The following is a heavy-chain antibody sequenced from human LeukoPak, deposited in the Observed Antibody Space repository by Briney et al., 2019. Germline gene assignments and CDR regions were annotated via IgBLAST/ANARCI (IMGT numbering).Heavy chain of an antibody. V-gene: IGHV4-39*07. J-gene: IGHJ4*02. Sequence: PSETLSLTCTVSGGSISSSSYYWGWIRQPPGKGLEWIGEINHSGSTNYNPSLKSRVSISVETSKNQFSLNLDSVTAPDTAVYYCARGPSIRYYDGSGYYYFDYWGQGTLVTAST. CDR3: ARGPSIRYYDGSGYYYFDY. CDR2: INHSGST. D-gene: IGHD3-22*01. CDR1: GGSISSSSYY.